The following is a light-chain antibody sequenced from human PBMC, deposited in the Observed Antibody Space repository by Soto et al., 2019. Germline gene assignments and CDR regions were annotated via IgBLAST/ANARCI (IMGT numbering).Light chain of an antibody. CDR3: SSYTDSSNYV. CDR1: SSDIGAYDY. J-gene: IGLJ1*01. CDR2: QVT. V-gene: IGLV2-14*01. Sequence: QSALTQPASLSGSPGQSITISCTGTSSDIGAYDYVSWYQQQPGKAPKLMIYQVTNRPSGVSNRFSGSRSGNTASLTISGLQAEDEADYYCSSYTDSSNYVFGTGTKVTV.